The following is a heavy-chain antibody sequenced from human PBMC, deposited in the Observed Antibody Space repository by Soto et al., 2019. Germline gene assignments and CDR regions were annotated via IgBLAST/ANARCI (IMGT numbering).Heavy chain of an antibody. J-gene: IGHJ4*02. V-gene: IGHV3-30-3*01. CDR3: ASHLYSSGWYSFDY. D-gene: IGHD6-19*01. CDR1: GFTFSSYA. Sequence: QVQLVESGGGVVQPGRSLRLSCAASGFTFSSYAMHWVRQAPGKGLEWVAVISYDGSNKYYADSVKGRYTISRDNSKNTLYLQMNSLRAEDTAVYYCASHLYSSGWYSFDYWGQGTLVTVSS. CDR2: ISYDGSNK.